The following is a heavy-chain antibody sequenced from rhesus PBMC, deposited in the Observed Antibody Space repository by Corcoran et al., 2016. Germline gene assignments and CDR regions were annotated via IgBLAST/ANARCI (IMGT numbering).Heavy chain of an antibody. CDR2: ISSGSVSTT. D-gene: IGHD5-24*01. J-gene: IGHJ6*01. CDR3: ATRRVQFGWGLDS. V-gene: IGHV3-110*02. CDR1: GFTFSNHY. Sequence: EVQLVESGGGLVQPGGSLRLSCAASGFTFSNHYMDWVRQAPGKRLEWVSSISSGSVSTTLYPDSVKGEFTISRKNAKNTVYLQMNRLRAEDTAVYYCATRRVQFGWGLDSWGQGVVVTVSS.